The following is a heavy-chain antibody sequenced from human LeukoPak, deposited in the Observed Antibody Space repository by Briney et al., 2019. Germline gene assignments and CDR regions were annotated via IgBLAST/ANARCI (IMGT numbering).Heavy chain of an antibody. Sequence: ASVKVSCKVSGYTLTELSMHWVRQAPGKGLEWMGGFDPEDGETIYAQKFQGRVTITTDESTSTAYMELSSLRSEDTAAYYCARVGLDPGGGAYYYYYMDVWGKGTTVTVSS. V-gene: IGHV1-24*01. CDR3: ARVGLDPGGGAYYYYYMDV. CDR2: FDPEDGET. D-gene: IGHD2-15*01. J-gene: IGHJ6*03. CDR1: GYTLTELS.